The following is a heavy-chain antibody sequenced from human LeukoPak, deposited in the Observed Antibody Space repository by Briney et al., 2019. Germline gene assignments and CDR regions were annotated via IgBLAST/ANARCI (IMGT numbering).Heavy chain of an antibody. D-gene: IGHD3-10*01. Sequence: GGSLRLSCAASGFSFGDYSMTWVRQAPGKGLEWVSYISSSGGTIYYADSVKGRFTISRDNAKNSVYLQMNSLRAEDTGIYYCAYYYGSGSSLWGQGTLVTVSS. CDR2: ISSSGGTI. CDR3: AYYYGSGSSL. V-gene: IGHV3-48*04. J-gene: IGHJ4*02. CDR1: GFSFGDYS.